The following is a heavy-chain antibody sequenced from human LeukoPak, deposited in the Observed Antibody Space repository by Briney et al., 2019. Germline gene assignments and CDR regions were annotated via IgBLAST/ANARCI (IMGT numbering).Heavy chain of an antibody. V-gene: IGHV3-74*01. D-gene: IGHD6-13*01. J-gene: IGHJ6*03. CDR2: INSDGSST. CDR3: ARKAGIAHGYYYYYMDV. CDR1: GFTFSSYS. Sequence: GGSLRLSCAASGFTFSSYSMNWVRQAPGKGLVWVSRINSDGSSTSYADSVKGRFTISRDNAKNTLYLQMNSLRAEDTAVYYCARKAGIAHGYYYYYMDVWGKGTTVTISS.